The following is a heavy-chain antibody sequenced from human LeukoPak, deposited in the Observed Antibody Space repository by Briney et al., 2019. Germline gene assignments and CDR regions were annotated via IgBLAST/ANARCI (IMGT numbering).Heavy chain of an antibody. CDR2: IWYDGSTK. Sequence: PGRSLRLSCAASGFTFSSYGMHWVRQAPGKGLEWVAVIWYDGSTKYYADSVKGRFTISRDNSKNTLYLQMNSLRAEDTAVYYCARDMGSGSYSDYWGQGTLVTVSS. V-gene: IGHV3-33*01. J-gene: IGHJ4*02. CDR1: GFTFSSYG. CDR3: ARDMGSGSYSDY. D-gene: IGHD3-10*01.